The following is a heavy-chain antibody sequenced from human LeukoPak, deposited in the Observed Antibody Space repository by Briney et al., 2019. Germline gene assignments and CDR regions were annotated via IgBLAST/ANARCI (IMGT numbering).Heavy chain of an antibody. V-gene: IGHV4-34*01. J-gene: IGHJ6*04. CDR3: ARGRYCSSTSCYDADYYYYGMDV. Sequence: SETLSLTCAVYGGSFSGYYWSWIRQPPGKGLEWIGEINHSGSTNYNPSLKSQVTISVDTSKNQFSLKLSSVTAADTAVYYCARGRYCSSTSCYDADYYYYGMDVWGKGTTVTVSS. CDR1: GGSFSGYY. D-gene: IGHD2-2*01. CDR2: INHSGST.